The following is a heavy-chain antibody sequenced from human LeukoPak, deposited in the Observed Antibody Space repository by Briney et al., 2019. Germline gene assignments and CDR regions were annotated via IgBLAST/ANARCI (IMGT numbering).Heavy chain of an antibody. CDR1: GGSISSYY. J-gene: IGHJ4*02. CDR2: IYYSGST. V-gene: IGHV4-59*01. CDR3: ARDGPLGHFDY. Sequence: SETLSLTCTVSGGSISSYYWSWVRQPPGKGLEWIGYIYYSGSTNYNPSLKSRVTISVDTSKNQFSLKLSSVTAADTAVYYCARDGPLGHFDYWGQGTLVTVSS.